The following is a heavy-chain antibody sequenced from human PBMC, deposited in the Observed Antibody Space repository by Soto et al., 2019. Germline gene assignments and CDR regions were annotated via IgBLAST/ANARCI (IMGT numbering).Heavy chain of an antibody. Sequence: GGSLRLSCAASGFTFSSYSMNWVREAPEKGLGWVSSISSSSSYIYYADSVKGRFTISRDNAKNSLYLQMNSLRAEDTAVYYCARDKRGCSGGSCYNWFDPWGQGTLVTVSS. J-gene: IGHJ5*02. V-gene: IGHV3-21*01. D-gene: IGHD2-15*01. CDR1: GFTFSSYS. CDR2: ISSSSSYI. CDR3: ARDKRGCSGGSCYNWFDP.